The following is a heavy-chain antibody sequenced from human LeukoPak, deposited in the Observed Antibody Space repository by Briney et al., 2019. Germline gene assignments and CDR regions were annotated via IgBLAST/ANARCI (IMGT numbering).Heavy chain of an antibody. D-gene: IGHD3-10*01. CDR2: ISYDGSNK. CDR1: GFSFSDYT. J-gene: IGHJ6*03. Sequence: GGSLRLSCAASGFSFSDYTMHWVRQAPGKGLEWVAVISYDGSNKYYADSVKGRFTISRDNAKNSLYLQMNSLRAEDTAVYYCARGRLGSGPASYMDVWGKGTTVTVSS. CDR3: ARGRLGSGPASYMDV. V-gene: IGHV3-30*04.